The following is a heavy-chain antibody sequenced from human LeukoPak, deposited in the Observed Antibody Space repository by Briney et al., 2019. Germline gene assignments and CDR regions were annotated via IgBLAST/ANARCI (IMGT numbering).Heavy chain of an antibody. CDR2: ISSSSSTI. V-gene: IGHV3-48*01. J-gene: IGHJ6*02. D-gene: IGHD2-2*01. CDR3: ARDPYAPWDYYGMDV. Sequence: GGSLRLSCAASGFTFSSYSVNWVRQAPGKGLEWVSYISSSSSTIYYADSVKGRFTISRDNAKNSLYLQMNSLRAEDTAVYYCARDPYAPWDYYGMDVWGQRTTVTVSS. CDR1: GFTFSSYS.